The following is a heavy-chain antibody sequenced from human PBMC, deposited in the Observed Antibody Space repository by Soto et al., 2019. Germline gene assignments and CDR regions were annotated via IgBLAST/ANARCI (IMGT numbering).Heavy chain of an antibody. CDR2: ISSSSSYI. V-gene: IGHV3-21*01. CDR1: GFTFSSYS. J-gene: IGHJ4*02. D-gene: IGHD3-10*01. CDR3: ASPLWFGELFQDY. Sequence: PGGSLRLSCAASGFTFSSYSMNWVRQAPGKGLEWVSSISSSSSYIYYADSVKGRFTISRDNAKNSLYLQMNSLRAEDTAVYYCASPLWFGELFQDYWGQGTLVTVSS.